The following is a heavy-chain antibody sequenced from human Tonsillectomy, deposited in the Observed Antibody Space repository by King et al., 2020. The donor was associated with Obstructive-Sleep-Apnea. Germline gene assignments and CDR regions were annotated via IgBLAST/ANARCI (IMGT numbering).Heavy chain of an antibody. Sequence: VQLVESGAEVKKPGSSVKVSCKASGGTFSSYAISWVRQAPGQGLEWMGGIIPILGIANYAQKFQGRVTITADKSTSTAYMELSSLRSEDTAVYYCATTRGLLPDLVVVVAAQGDWYFDLWGRGTLVTVSS. V-gene: IGHV1-69*10. D-gene: IGHD2-15*01. J-gene: IGHJ2*01. CDR2: IIPILGIA. CDR1: GGTFSSYA. CDR3: ATTRGLLPDLVVVVAAQGDWYFDL.